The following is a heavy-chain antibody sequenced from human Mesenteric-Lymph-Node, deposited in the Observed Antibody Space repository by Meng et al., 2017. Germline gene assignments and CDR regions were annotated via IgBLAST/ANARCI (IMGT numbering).Heavy chain of an antibody. CDR3: ARVAHTAMVLYAFDI. CDR2: ISPIFGTA. V-gene: IGHV1-69*05. J-gene: IGHJ3*02. D-gene: IGHD5-18*01. Sequence: SVKVSCKASGGTFSSYAISWVRQAPGQGLEWMGGISPIFGTANYAQKFQGRVTITTDESTSTAYMELSSLRSEDTAVYYCARVAHTAMVLYAFDIWGQGTMVTVSS. CDR1: GGTFSSYA.